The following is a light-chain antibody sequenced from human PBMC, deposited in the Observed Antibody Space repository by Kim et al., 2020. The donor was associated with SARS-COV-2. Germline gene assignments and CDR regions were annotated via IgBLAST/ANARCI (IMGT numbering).Light chain of an antibody. CDR2: AAS. V-gene: IGKV3-15*01. Sequence: VSPGERATLTCRASQIVSANLAWYQKKPGQAPRRLIYAASVRATGIPARFSGNVSGTEFTLTITSLQSEDFAVYYCQQYHNWPRSFGGGTKVDIK. CDR1: QIVSAN. CDR3: QQYHNWPRS. J-gene: IGKJ4*01.